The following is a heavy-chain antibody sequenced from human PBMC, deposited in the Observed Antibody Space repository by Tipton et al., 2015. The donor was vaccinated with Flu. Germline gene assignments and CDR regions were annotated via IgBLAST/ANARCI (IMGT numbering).Heavy chain of an antibody. CDR1: GFTFTNYA. CDR3: AKTPSGWLAEYFQY. D-gene: IGHD6-19*01. V-gene: IGHV3-23*01. CDR2: ISDSGGST. Sequence: GSLRLSCAASGFTFTNYAMRWVRQAPGKGLEWVSFISDSGGSTDHADSVKGRFTISRDNSKNTVHLQMNSLRAEDTAVYYCAKTPSGWLAEYFQYWGQGTLVTVSS. J-gene: IGHJ1*01.